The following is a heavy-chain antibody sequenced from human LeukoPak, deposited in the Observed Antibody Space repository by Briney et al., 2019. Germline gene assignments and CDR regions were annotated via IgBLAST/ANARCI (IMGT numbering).Heavy chain of an antibody. V-gene: IGHV3-23*01. CDR2: IAVSASNT. Sequence: HPGGSLRLSCAASGFTFSTYAMSWVRQAPGKGLEWVSMIAVSASNTYYADSVKGRFTISRDSSKNTLYLQMNSLTADDTAVYYCARDRLGDYDHSGYYDKWGQGTLVTVSS. CDR3: ARDRLGDYDHSGYYDK. J-gene: IGHJ4*02. D-gene: IGHD3-22*01. CDR1: GFTFSTYA.